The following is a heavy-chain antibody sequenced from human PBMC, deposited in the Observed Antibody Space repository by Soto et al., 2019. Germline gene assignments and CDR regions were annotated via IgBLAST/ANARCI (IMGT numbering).Heavy chain of an antibody. V-gene: IGHV1-18*01. CDR2: ISADKGNT. Sequence: GVSVKAACKAPGYTFTRYGIRCVRQAPGPGLEWMGWISADKGNTNYAQKVQGRVTMTTDTSTSTAYMELSSLRSEDTAVYYRFHPAPNFYDYRGQGTLGTGSS. D-gene: IGHD3-3*01. J-gene: IGHJ4*02. CDR3: FHPAPNFYDY. CDR1: GYTFTRYG.